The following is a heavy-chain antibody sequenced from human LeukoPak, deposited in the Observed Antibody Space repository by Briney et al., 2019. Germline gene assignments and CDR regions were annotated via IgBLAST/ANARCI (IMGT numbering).Heavy chain of an antibody. CDR2: IGTAGDT. V-gene: IGHV3-13*01. CDR3: AKDPLESARDYFDY. J-gene: IGHJ4*02. CDR1: GFTFSTYD. D-gene: IGHD5-24*01. Sequence: TGGSLRLSCAASGFTFSTYDMHWVRQATGKGLECVSAIGTAGDTYYPGSVKGRFTISRDNSKNTLYLQMNSLRAEDTAVYYCAKDPLESARDYFDYWGQGTLVTVSS.